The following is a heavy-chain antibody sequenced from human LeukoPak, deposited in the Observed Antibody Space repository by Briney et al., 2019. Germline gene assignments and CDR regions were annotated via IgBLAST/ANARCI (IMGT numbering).Heavy chain of an antibody. J-gene: IGHJ4*02. CDR3: GVVY. V-gene: IGHV3-7*01. Sequence: GGSLRLSCAASGFTFSRYWMNWFRQAPGKGLEWVANIREDGSEKYYVDSVKGRFTISRDNTKNLLYLEMSSLRAEDTAVYYYGVVYWGQGTLVTVSS. CDR1: GFTFSRYW. CDR2: IREDGSEK.